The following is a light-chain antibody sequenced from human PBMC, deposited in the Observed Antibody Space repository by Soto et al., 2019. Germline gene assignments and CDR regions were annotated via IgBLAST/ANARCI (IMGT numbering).Light chain of an antibody. V-gene: IGLV2-14*01. CDR3: TSYTSISLYV. CDR2: EVS. CDR1: SSDVGSYKY. Sequence: QSALTQPASVSGSPGQSITISCTGTSSDVGSYKYVSWYQQHPGKAPKLMINEVSNRPSGVSNRFSGSKSGNTASLTISGLQADDEADYYCTSYTSISLYVFGTGTKVTVL. J-gene: IGLJ1*01.